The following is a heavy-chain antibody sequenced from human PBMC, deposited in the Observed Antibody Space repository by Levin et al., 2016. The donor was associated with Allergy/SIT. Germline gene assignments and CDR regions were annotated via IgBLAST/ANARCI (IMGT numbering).Heavy chain of an antibody. V-gene: IGHV4-61*08. J-gene: IGHJ4*02. CDR2: IHYSGSS. CDR1: SGSVSSGGYY. CDR3: ARQGITVNIDY. D-gene: IGHD1-14*01. Sequence: SETLSLTCTISSGSVSSGGYYWNWIRQPPGKGLEWIGYIHYSGSSNYNPSLKSRVTISADTSKNQFSVKLSSVTAADTAAYYCARQGITVNIDYWGQGTLVTVSS.